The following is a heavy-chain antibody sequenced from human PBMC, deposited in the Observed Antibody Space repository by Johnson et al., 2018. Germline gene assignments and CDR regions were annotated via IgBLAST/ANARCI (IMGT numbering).Heavy chain of an antibody. CDR3: AREGADSDFWSPFYGMDV. Sequence: QVQLVQSGGGVVQPGRSLRLSCAASGFTFSSYGMHWVRQAPGKGLEWVAVIWYDGSNKYYAASVKGRFTRSRDNSKNTLYLQRNSRRAGDTDGYYCAREGADSDFWSPFYGMDVWGQGTTVTVSS. V-gene: IGHV3-33*01. CDR1: GFTFSSYG. D-gene: IGHD3-3*01. CDR2: IWYDGSNK. J-gene: IGHJ6*02.